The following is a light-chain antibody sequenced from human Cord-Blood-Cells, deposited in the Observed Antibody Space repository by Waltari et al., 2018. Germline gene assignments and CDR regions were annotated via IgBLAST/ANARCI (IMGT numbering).Light chain of an antibody. CDR2: DVS. CDR1: SSDVRGYNY. Sequence: QSALTQPASVSGSPGQSITISCTGTSSDVRGYNYVSWYQQHPGNAPKLMIYDVSNRPSGVSNRFSGSKSGNTASLTISGLQAEDEADYYCSSYTSSSTRVFGGGTKLTVL. J-gene: IGLJ3*02. V-gene: IGLV2-14*01. CDR3: SSYTSSSTRV.